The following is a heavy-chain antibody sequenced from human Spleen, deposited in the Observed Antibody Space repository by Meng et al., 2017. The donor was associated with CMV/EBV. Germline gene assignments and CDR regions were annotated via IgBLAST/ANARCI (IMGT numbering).Heavy chain of an antibody. Sequence: GGSLRLSCTASGFTFGDYAFSWVRQAPGKGLEGVGFIRSRAHGGPAEYAASVKGRFTISRDDSKSIAYLQMNSLKTEDTAAYFCTRDQDRLQYLDWLLDPGHGNYYSSDMDVWGQGTTVTVSS. D-gene: IGHD3-9*01. CDR1: GFTFGDYA. V-gene: IGHV3-49*04. CDR2: IRSRAHGGPA. J-gene: IGHJ6*02. CDR3: TRDQDRLQYLDWLLDPGHGNYYSSDMDV.